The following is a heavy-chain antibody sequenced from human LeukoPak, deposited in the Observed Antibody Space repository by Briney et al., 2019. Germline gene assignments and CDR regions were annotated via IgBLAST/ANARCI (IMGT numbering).Heavy chain of an antibody. CDR3: ARDSTPKSGYYDFWSGYPPRGGAFDI. J-gene: IGHJ3*02. D-gene: IGHD3-3*01. CDR2: INAGNGNT. Sequence: ASVKVSCKASGYTFTSYAMHWVRQAPGQRLEWMGWINAGNGNTKYSQKFQGRVTITRDTSASTACMELSSLRSEDTAVYYCARDSTPKSGYYDFWSGYPPRGGAFDIWGQGTMVTVSS. CDR1: GYTFTSYA. V-gene: IGHV1-3*01.